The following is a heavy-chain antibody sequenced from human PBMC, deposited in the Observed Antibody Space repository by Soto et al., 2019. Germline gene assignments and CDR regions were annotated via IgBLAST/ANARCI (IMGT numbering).Heavy chain of an antibody. CDR3: ARGDPQYCSGGSCYGWSWFDP. Sequence: SETLSLTCTVSGGSISSGYYYWSWIRQPPGKGLEWIGYIYYSGSTYYNPSLKSRVTISVDTSKNQFSLKLSSVTAADTAVYYCARGDPQYCSGGSCYGWSWFDPWGQGTLVTVSS. V-gene: IGHV4-30-4*01. J-gene: IGHJ5*02. D-gene: IGHD2-15*01. CDR1: GGSISSGYYY. CDR2: IYYSGST.